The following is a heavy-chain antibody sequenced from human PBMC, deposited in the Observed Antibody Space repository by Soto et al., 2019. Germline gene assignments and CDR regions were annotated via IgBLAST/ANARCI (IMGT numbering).Heavy chain of an antibody. CDR2: INDSGST. Sequence: SETLSLTCAVYGGSFSGYYWSWIRQPPGKGLEWIGEINDSGSTNHNPSLKSRVTMSIDTSKNQFSLNLRSVTAADTGVYYCAKGGRFPEARYYFLDVWGNGTTVTVSS. J-gene: IGHJ6*03. D-gene: IGHD3-3*01. CDR1: GGSFSGYY. CDR3: AKGGRFPEARYYFLDV. V-gene: IGHV4-34*01.